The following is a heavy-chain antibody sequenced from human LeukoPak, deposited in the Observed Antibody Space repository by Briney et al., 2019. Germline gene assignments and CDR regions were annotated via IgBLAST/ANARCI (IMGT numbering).Heavy chain of an antibody. V-gene: IGHV3-23*01. CDR2: ISGSGSGGST. D-gene: IGHD3-22*01. CDR3: AKVRRAFSNNYDSLDT. CDR1: GFTFSSSA. J-gene: IGHJ5*01. Sequence: GGSLRLSCAASGFTFSSSAMSWVRQAPGKGLEWVSSISGSGSGGSTYYADSVKGRFTISRDNSKNTVYLQMSTLRAEDTAIYYCAKVRRAFSNNYDSLDTWGHGTLVTVSS.